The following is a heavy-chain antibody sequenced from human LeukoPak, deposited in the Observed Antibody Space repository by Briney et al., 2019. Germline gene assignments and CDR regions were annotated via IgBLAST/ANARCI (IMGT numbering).Heavy chain of an antibody. CDR2: ISRII. J-gene: IGHJ4*02. Sequence: GGSLRLSCAASGFSFSSYSFNWVRQAPGKGLEWVSYISRIISYADSVKGRFTMSRDNAKNSLFLQMNSLRAEDTAVYYCARQDILTGAPLDYWGQGTLVTVSS. CDR1: GFSFSSYS. D-gene: IGHD3-9*01. CDR3: ARQDILTGAPLDY. V-gene: IGHV3-48*01.